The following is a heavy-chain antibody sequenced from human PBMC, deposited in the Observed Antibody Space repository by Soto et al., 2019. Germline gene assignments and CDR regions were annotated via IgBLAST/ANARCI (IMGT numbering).Heavy chain of an antibody. CDR1: GITFSSYA. J-gene: IGHJ3*02. V-gene: IGHV3-23*01. CDR2: ISGSGGST. D-gene: IGHD3-22*01. CDR3: AKDSPTYYYDSSGWNAFDI. Sequence: GGSLRLSCAASGITFSSYAMSWVRQAPGKGLEWVSAISGSGGSTYYADSVKGRFTISRDNSKNTLYLQMNSLRAEDTAVYYCAKDSPTYYYDSSGWNAFDIWGQGTMVTVSS.